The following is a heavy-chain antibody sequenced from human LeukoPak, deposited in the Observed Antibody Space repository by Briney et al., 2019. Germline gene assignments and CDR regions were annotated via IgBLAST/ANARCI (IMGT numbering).Heavy chain of an antibody. CDR2: INHSGST. CDR3: AREGPPYYYFWSGRSCPQYNWFDP. J-gene: IGHJ5*02. Sequence: PSETLSLTCAVYGGSFSGYYWSWIRQPPGMGLEWIGEINHSGSTNYNPSLKSRVTISVDTSKNQFSLKLSSVTAADTAVYYCAREGPPYYYFWSGRSCPQYNWFDPWGQGTLVTVSS. CDR1: GGSFSGYY. V-gene: IGHV4-34*01. D-gene: IGHD3-3*01.